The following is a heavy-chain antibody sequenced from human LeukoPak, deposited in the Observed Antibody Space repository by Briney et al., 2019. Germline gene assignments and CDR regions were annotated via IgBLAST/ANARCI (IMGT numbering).Heavy chain of an antibody. V-gene: IGHV3-11*04. CDR3: ARNKLIRSGYWGSRVDTDY. J-gene: IGHJ4*02. CDR2: ISSSGRTI. CDR1: GFTFSDYH. Sequence: GGSLRLSCAASGFTFSDYHMSWIRQPPGKGLEWVSYISSSGRTIYYADSVKGRFTISRDNAKNSLCLQMNSLRAEDTAVYYCARNKLIRSGYWGSRVDTDYWGQGTLVTVSS. D-gene: IGHD5-18*01.